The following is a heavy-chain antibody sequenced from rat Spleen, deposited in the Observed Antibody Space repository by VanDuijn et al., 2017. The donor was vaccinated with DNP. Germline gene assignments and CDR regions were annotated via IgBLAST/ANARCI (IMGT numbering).Heavy chain of an antibody. V-gene: IGHV5-27*01. CDR1: GFSFSYYY. J-gene: IGHJ2*01. CDR3: IRWNSGHYDY. CDR2: IGSDGYAP. Sequence: EVQLVEAGGGLVQPGRSLKLSCAASGFSFSYYYMAWVRQAPTKGLEWVAYIGSDGYAPYYGDSVKGRFAISRDNAKSTLYLQMNSHRSGDMATYYCIRWNSGHYDYWGQGVMVTDSS. D-gene: IGHD4-3*01.